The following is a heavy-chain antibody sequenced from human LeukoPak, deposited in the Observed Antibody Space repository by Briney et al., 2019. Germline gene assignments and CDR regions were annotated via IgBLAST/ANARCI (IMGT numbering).Heavy chain of an antibody. Sequence: GASVKVSCKASGGTFSSYAISWVRQAPGQGLEWMGGIIPIFVTANYAQKLQGRVTITADESTSTAYMELSSLRSEDTAVYYCARDALHSRPFDYWGQGTLVTVSS. V-gene: IGHV1-69*13. CDR3: ARDALHSRPFDY. CDR2: IIPIFVTA. CDR1: GGTFSSYA. J-gene: IGHJ4*02.